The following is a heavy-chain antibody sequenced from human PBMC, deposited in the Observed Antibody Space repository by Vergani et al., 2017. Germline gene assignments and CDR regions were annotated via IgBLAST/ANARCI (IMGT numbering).Heavy chain of an antibody. Sequence: QVQLQESGPGLVTPSQTLSLTCSVSGDSISSGVYYWNWIRQHPGKGLEWIGYIYSTGSTHHNPSLRRRINMSVDTSKNQFSLKLNSVTAADTAMYYFARMGGYDEGDAFRIGYFDSWGPGILVTVSS. J-gene: IGHJ4*02. CDR2: IYSTGST. V-gene: IGHV4-31*03. D-gene: IGHD3-22*01. CDR3: ARMGGYDEGDAFRIGYFDS. CDR1: GDSISSGVYY.